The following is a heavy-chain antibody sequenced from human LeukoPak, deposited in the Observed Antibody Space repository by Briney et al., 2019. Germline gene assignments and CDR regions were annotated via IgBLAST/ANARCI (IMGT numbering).Heavy chain of an antibody. J-gene: IGHJ4*02. V-gene: IGHV6-1*01. D-gene: IGHD2-2*01. CDR2: TYYRSKWYN. Sequence: SQTLSLTFAISGDSVSSNSAAWNWIRQSPSRGLEWLGRTYYRSKWYNEYAVSVTSRITINPDTSKNQFSLHLNSVTPEDTAVYYCARDYYCSSFSCSFDYWGQGTLVTVSS. CDR3: ARDYYCSSFSCSFDY. CDR1: GDSVSSNSAA.